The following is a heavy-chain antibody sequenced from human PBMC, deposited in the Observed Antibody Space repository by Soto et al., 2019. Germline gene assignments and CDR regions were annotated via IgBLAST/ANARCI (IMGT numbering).Heavy chain of an antibody. Sequence: SVKVSCKASGGTFSSYAISWVRQAPGQGLEWMGGFIPIFGTANYAQKFQGRVTITADESTSTAYMELSSLRSEDTAVYYCARDFYGSGFPGGYWGQGTLVTVSS. CDR1: GGTFSSYA. CDR3: ARDFYGSGFPGGY. V-gene: IGHV1-69*13. D-gene: IGHD3-10*01. CDR2: FIPIFGTA. J-gene: IGHJ4*02.